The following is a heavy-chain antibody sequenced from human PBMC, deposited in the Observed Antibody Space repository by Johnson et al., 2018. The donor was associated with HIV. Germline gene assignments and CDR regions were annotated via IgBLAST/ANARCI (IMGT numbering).Heavy chain of an antibody. D-gene: IGHD6-13*01. CDR1: GFTVSSNY. CDR2: IYSGGST. CDR3: ARDGKYSSIGPDAFDI. V-gene: IGHV3-53*01. Sequence: MQLVESGGGLIQPGGSLRLSCAASGFTVSSNYMSWVRQAPGKGLEWVSVIYSGGSTYYADSVKGRFTISRDNSKNTLYLQMNSLRAEDTAVYYCARDGKYSSIGPDAFDIWGQGTLVTVSS. J-gene: IGHJ3*02.